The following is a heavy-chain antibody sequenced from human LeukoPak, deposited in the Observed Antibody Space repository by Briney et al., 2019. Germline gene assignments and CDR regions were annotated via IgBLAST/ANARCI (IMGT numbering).Heavy chain of an antibody. J-gene: IGHJ6*03. CDR3: ARLELYYGSFYYMDV. D-gene: IGHD3-9*01. Sequence: KPSETLSLTCTVSGGSISSYYWSWIRQPPGKGLEWIGEINHSGSTNYNPSLKSRVTISVDTSKNQFSLKLSSVTAADTAVYYCARLELYYGSFYYMDVWGKGTTVTISS. CDR1: GGSISSYY. V-gene: IGHV4-34*01. CDR2: INHSGST.